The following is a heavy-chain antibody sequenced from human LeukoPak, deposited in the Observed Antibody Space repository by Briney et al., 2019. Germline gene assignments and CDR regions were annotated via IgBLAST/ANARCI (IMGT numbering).Heavy chain of an antibody. D-gene: IGHD6-25*01. J-gene: IGHJ6*03. Sequence: GGSLRLSCAASGFTFSNYGMGWVRQTPGKGLEWVSAISGSGGSTYYADSVKGRFTISRDNSKNTLYLQMNSLRAEDTAVYYCAKGGYSIAAYYYYYYMDVWGKGTTVTVSS. V-gene: IGHV3-23*01. CDR3: AKGGYSIAAYYYYYYMDV. CDR1: GFTFSNYG. CDR2: ISGSGGST.